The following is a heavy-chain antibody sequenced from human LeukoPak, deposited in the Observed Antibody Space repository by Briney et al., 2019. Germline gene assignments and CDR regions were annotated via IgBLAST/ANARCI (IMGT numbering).Heavy chain of an antibody. CDR1: GGSISSSSYY. D-gene: IGHD6-19*01. J-gene: IGHJ6*03. CDR2: IYYSGST. V-gene: IGHV4-39*07. Sequence: SETLSLTCTVSGGSISSSSYYWGWIRQPPGKGLEWIGSIYYSGSTYYNPSLKSRVTISVDTSKNQFSLKLSSVTAADTAVYYCARSFFPGSDGSGWRQHTYYYYYYMDVWGKGTTVTISS. CDR3: ARSFFPGSDGSGWRQHTYYYYYYMDV.